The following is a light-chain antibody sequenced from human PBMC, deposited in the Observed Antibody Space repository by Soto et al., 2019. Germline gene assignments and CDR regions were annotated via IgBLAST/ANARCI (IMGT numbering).Light chain of an antibody. CDR3: ATWDDSRNNVI. J-gene: IGLJ2*01. CDR1: SSNIGSNT. V-gene: IGLV1-44*01. Sequence: QSVLTQSPSASGSSGQKVSISCSGSSSNIGSNTVNWYQLVPGTAPKLLIYSNDQRPSAVPGRFSGSKSGTSASLTISGLQSEDEADYYCATWDDSRNNVIFGGGTKLTVL. CDR2: SND.